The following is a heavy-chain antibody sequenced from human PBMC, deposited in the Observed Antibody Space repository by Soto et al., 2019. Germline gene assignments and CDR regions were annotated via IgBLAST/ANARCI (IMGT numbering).Heavy chain of an antibody. Sequence: QVQLVQSGGEVKKPGSSVKVSCKASGGTFSSYAISWVRQAPGQGLEWMGGIIPIFGTANYAQKFQGRVTITADKSTSTAYMELSSLRSEDTAVYYCARASATRSGGGNDHFDPWGQGTLVTVSS. D-gene: IGHD2-15*01. J-gene: IGHJ5*02. CDR1: GGTFSSYA. CDR2: IIPIFGTA. V-gene: IGHV1-69*06. CDR3: ARASATRSGGGNDHFDP.